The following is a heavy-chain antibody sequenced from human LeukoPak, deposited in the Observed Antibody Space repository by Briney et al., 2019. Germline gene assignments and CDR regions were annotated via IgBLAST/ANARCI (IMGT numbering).Heavy chain of an antibody. J-gene: IGHJ4*02. CDR2: ITRSSSPI. V-gene: IGHV3-48*01. Sequence: GGSLRLSCAASGFTFSDYTMNWVRQAPGKGLEWLSYITRSSSPIYYADSVKGRFTTSRDNAKNSLYLQMNSLRAEDTAVYYCAKRKWLVELSWGQGTLVTVSS. CDR3: AKRKWLVELS. CDR1: GFTFSDYT. D-gene: IGHD6-19*01.